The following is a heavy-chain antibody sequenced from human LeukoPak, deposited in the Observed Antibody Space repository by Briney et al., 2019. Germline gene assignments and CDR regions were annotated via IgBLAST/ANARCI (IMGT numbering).Heavy chain of an antibody. CDR2: ISSSSSTI. CDR1: GFTFISYW. D-gene: IGHD1-26*01. CDR3: ALSYDFDY. Sequence: GGSLRLSCAASGFTFISYWMSWFRQAPGKGLEWVSYISSSSSTIYYADSVKGRFTISRDNAKNSLYLQMNSLRAEDTAVYYCALSYDFDYWGQGTLVTVSS. V-gene: IGHV3-48*01. J-gene: IGHJ4*02.